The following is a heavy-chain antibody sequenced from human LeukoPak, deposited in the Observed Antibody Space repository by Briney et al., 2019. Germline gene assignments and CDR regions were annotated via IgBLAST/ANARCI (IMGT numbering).Heavy chain of an antibody. Sequence: SETLCLTCAVSGLSFSGYYWSWVRQPPGKGLEWLGEINHSGSTNYNPSLKSRVTMSVATSKNRFSLRASSVTAADPPMYYCGRVAGYWFDSWGQGTLVTVSS. CDR3: GRVAGYWFDS. V-gene: IGHV4-34*01. CDR2: INHSGST. J-gene: IGHJ5*01. CDR1: GLSFSGYY.